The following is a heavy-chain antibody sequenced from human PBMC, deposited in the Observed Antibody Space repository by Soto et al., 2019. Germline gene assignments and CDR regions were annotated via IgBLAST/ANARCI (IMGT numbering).Heavy chain of an antibody. CDR1: GYTFTIYA. Sequence: ASVKVSCKASGYTFTIYAMHWVLQAPGQRLEWMGWINAGNGNTKYSQKFQGRVTITRDTSASTAYMELSSLRSEDTAVYYCARDMWVGPEYVDCGQGPRVTVAS. V-gene: IGHV1-3*01. CDR3: ARDMWVGPEYVD. D-gene: IGHD1-26*01. J-gene: IGHJ4*02. CDR2: INAGNGNT.